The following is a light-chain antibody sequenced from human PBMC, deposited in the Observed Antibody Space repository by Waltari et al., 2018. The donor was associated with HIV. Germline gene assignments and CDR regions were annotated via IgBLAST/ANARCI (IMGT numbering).Light chain of an antibody. CDR3: SSYTSSSTVV. CDR2: DVS. V-gene: IGLV2-14*03. J-gene: IGLJ2*01. CDR1: RRVLGGFNY. Sequence: SAPTPPAPVSGSPGPALTIPSPGTRRVLGGFNYVSWYQQHPGKAPKLMIYDVSKRPSGVSNRFSGSKSGNTASLTISGLQAEDETDYYCSSYTSSSTVVFGGGTKVTVL.